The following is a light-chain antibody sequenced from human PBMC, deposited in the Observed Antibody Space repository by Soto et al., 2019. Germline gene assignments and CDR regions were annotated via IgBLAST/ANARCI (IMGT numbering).Light chain of an antibody. CDR2: DVS. J-gene: IGLJ1*01. CDR3: SSYTSSSTLHV. Sequence: QSALTQPASVSGSPGQSITISCTGTNNDVGGYNYVSWYQHHPGKAPTLMIYDVSNRPSGVSNRFSGSKSGNTASLTISGLQTEDEADYYCSSYTSSSTLHVFGPGTKVTV. V-gene: IGLV2-14*03. CDR1: NNDVGGYNY.